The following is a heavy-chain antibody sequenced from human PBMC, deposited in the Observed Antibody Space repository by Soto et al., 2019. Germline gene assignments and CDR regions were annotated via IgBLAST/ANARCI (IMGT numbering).Heavy chain of an antibody. CDR1: GGTFSSYA. V-gene: IGHV1-69*05. D-gene: IGHD6-13*01. Sequence: SVKVSCKASGGTFSSYAISWVRQAPGQGLEWMGGIIPIFGTANYAQKFQGRVTMTTDTSTSTAYMELRSLRSDDTAVYYCARENIAAAPEGFDPWGQGTLVTVSS. CDR3: ARENIAAAPEGFDP. CDR2: IIPIFGTA. J-gene: IGHJ5*02.